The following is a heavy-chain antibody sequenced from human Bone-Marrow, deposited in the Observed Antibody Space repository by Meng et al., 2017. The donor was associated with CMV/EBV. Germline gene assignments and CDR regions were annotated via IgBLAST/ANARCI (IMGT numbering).Heavy chain of an antibody. CDR1: GFTFSNYW. Sequence: GESLKISCAASGFTFSNYWMHWVRQAPGKGLVWVSHINNDGSSTNYADSVKGRFTISRDNAKNTLYLQMNSLRAEDTAVYYCASSVMDVWGQGTTVTVSS. CDR2: INNDGSST. J-gene: IGHJ6*02. CDR3: ASSVMDV. V-gene: IGHV3-74*01.